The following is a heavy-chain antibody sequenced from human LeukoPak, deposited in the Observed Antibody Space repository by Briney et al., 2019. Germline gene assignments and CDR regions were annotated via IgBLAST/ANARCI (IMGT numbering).Heavy chain of an antibody. Sequence: GGSLRLSCVASGFSISSHWMSWVRQAPGKGLEWVASLKEDVSARNLVDSVKGRFTISRDNAKNSLYLQMNTLRAEDTAVYYCAREGTVVVPAANSFDYWGQGTLVTVSS. CDR1: GFSISSHW. CDR2: LKEDVSAR. J-gene: IGHJ4*02. V-gene: IGHV3-7*01. D-gene: IGHD2-2*01. CDR3: AREGTVVVPAANSFDY.